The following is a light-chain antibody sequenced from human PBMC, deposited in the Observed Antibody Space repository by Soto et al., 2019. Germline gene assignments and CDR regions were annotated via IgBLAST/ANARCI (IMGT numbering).Light chain of an antibody. V-gene: IGLV2-8*01. CDR3: SSHGGSGV. CDR1: SSDVGGNNY. Sequence: QSALTQSLSASGSPGQSVTISCTGTSSDVGGNNYVSWYQQYPGKAPKLIIYEVNKRPSGVPDRFSGSKSGNTASLTVSGLQPEDEADYYCSSHGGSGVFGGGTKVTVL. CDR2: EVN. J-gene: IGLJ3*02.